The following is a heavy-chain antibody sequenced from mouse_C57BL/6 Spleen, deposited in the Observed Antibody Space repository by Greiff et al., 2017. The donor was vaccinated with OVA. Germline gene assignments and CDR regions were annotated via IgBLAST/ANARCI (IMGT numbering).Heavy chain of an antibody. Sequence: QVQLKESGPELVKPGASVKLSCKASGYTFTSYDINWVKQRPGQGLEWIGWIYPRDGSTKYNEKFKGKATLTVDTSSSTAYMELHSLTSEDSAVYFCARSANWGAMDYWGQGTSVTVSS. V-gene: IGHV1-85*01. J-gene: IGHJ4*01. CDR3: ARSANWGAMDY. CDR2: IYPRDGST. D-gene: IGHD4-1*01. CDR1: GYTFTSYD.